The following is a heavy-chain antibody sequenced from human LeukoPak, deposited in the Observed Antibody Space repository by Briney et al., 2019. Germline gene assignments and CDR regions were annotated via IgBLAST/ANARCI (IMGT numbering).Heavy chain of an antibody. V-gene: IGHV3-23*01. CDR3: AKLRQWLVHDAFDI. CDR2: ISVSGNT. D-gene: IGHD6-19*01. Sequence: GGSLRLSCAASGFTLSSYAMSWVRQGPGKGLEWVSAISVSGNTYHADSVKGRFTISRDSSKNTLYLQMNSLRAGDAAVYYCAKLRQWLVHDAFDIWGQGTMVTVSS. CDR1: GFTLSSYA. J-gene: IGHJ3*02.